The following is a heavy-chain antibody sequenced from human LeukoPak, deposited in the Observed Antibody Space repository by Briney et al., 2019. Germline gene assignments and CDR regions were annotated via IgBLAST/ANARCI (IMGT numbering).Heavy chain of an antibody. Sequence: GESLKISCKCSGYSFTSYWIGWGRQMPGIVLEWMGIIYPGDSDSRYSPSFQGQVTISADKSISTAYLQWSSLKASDTAMYYCARQVAYTSGRTFDFWGQGTLVTVSS. CDR1: GYSFTSYW. D-gene: IGHD6-19*01. CDR2: IYPGDSDS. CDR3: ARQVAYTSGRTFDF. V-gene: IGHV5-51*01. J-gene: IGHJ4*02.